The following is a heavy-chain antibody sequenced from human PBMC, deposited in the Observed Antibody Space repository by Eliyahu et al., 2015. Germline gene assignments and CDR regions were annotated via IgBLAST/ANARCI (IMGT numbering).Heavy chain of an antibody. V-gene: IGHV4-34*01. Sequence: QVQLQQWGAGLLKPSETLSLTCXVYGGSFSGYYWSWIRQPPGKGLEWIGEINHSGSTNYNPSLKSRVTISVDTSKNQFSLKVNSVTAADTAVYYCARGGIASPRMVRGIDYWGQGTLVTVSS. CDR3: ARGGIASPRMVRGIDY. CDR2: INHSGST. J-gene: IGHJ4*02. D-gene: IGHD3-10*01. CDR1: GGSFSGYY.